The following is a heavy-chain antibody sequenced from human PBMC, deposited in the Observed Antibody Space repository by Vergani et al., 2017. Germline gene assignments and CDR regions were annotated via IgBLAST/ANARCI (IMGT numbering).Heavy chain of an antibody. CDR3: AKLGLYSSGWDSDY. CDR1: GFTFSNAW. CDR2: IKSKTDGGTT. Sequence: EVQLVESGGGLVKPGGSLRLSCAASGFTFSNAWMSWVRQAPGKGLEWVGRIKSKTDGGTTDYAAPVKGRFTISRDNSKNTLYLQMNSLRAEDTAVYYCAKLGLYSSGWDSDYWGQGTLVTVSS. J-gene: IGHJ4*02. V-gene: IGHV3-15*01. D-gene: IGHD6-19*01.